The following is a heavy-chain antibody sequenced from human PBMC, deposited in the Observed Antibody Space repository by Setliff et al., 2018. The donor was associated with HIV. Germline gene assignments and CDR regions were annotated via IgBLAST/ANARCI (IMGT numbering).Heavy chain of an antibody. D-gene: IGHD2-15*01. CDR3: ARLCCTDGNCLLLNGFAP. J-gene: IGHJ5*02. V-gene: IGHV1-2*02. Sequence: ASVKVSCKASGYLLTGYYMHWVRQARGHGLEWKGWVNVNSGGTKYAKKFQGRVAMTIDTSTSTAHRELRSLTSDDTVVYYCARLCCTDGNCLLLNGFAPWGQGTLVTVSS. CDR1: GYLLTGYY. CDR2: VNVNSGGT.